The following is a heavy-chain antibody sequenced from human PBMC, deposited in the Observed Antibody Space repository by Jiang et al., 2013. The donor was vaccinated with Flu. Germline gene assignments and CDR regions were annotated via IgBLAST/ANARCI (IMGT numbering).Heavy chain of an antibody. D-gene: IGHD3-10*01. V-gene: IGHV4-39*01. CDR1: GGSISSSSYY. CDR2: IYYSGST. Sequence: LLKPSETLSLTCTVSGGSISSSSYYWGWIRQPPGKGLEWIGSIYYSGSTYYNPSLKSRVTISVDTSKNQFSLKLSSVTAADTAVYYCARRAPITMVRGAGMNYYYYYGMDVWGQGTTVTVSS. CDR3: ARRAPITMVRGAGMNYYYYYGMDV. J-gene: IGHJ6*02.